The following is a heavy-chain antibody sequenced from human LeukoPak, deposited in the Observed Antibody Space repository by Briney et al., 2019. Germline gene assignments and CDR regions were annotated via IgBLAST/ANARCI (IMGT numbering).Heavy chain of an antibody. Sequence: GGSLRLSCAASGFTFSSYGMHWVRQAPGKGLEWVAFIRYDGSNKYYADSVEGRFTISRDNSKNTLYLQMNSLRAEDTAVYYCAKEYYYDSSGYYDYWGQGTLVTVSS. V-gene: IGHV3-30*02. J-gene: IGHJ4*02. CDR3: AKEYYYDSSGYYDY. CDR1: GFTFSSYG. D-gene: IGHD3-22*01. CDR2: IRYDGSNK.